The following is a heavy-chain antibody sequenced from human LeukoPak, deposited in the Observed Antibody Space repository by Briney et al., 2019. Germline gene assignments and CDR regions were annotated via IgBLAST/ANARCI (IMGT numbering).Heavy chain of an antibody. V-gene: IGHV3-74*01. D-gene: IGHD2-2*01. CDR1: GFTFSSYW. CDR3: ARAGSKRWGYGKYQLLENYMDV. J-gene: IGHJ6*03. Sequence: GGSLRLSCAASGFTFSSYWMHWVRQAPGKGLVWVSRINSDGSSTSYADSVKGRFTISRDNAKNTLYLQMNSLRAEDTAVYYCARAGSKRWGYGKYQLLENYMDVWGKGTTVTVSS. CDR2: INSDGSST.